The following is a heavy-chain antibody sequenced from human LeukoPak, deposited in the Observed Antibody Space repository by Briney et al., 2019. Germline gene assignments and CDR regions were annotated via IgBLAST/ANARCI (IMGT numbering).Heavy chain of an antibody. Sequence: PGGSLRLSCAASGFTFSSYGMHWVRQAPGKGLEWEAFIRYDGSNKYYADSVKGRFTISRDNSKNTLYLQMNSLRAEDTAVYYCARAGQYYFDYWGQGTLVTVSS. J-gene: IGHJ4*02. V-gene: IGHV3-30*02. CDR1: GFTFSSYG. CDR2: IRYDGSNK. D-gene: IGHD4-11*01. CDR3: ARAGQYYFDY.